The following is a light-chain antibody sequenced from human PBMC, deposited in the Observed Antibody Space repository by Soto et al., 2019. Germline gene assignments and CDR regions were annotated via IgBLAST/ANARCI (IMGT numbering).Light chain of an antibody. J-gene: IGKJ1*01. V-gene: IGKV3-15*01. Sequence: EIVMTQSPATLSVSPAERATLSCRASQSVSSNLAWYQQKPGQAPRLLIYGASTRATGIPARFSGSGSGTEFTLTISSLQSEDFAVYCCQQYNNWPATFGQGTKV. CDR3: QQYNNWPAT. CDR1: QSVSSN. CDR2: GAS.